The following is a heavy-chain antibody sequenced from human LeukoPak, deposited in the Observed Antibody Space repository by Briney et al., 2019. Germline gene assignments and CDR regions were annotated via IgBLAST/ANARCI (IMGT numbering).Heavy chain of an antibody. D-gene: IGHD5-18*01. CDR3: AKGGGYGYRSLFAY. J-gene: IGHJ4*02. CDR1: GFTFSSYA. CDR2: ISGNGDST. Sequence: PGRSLRLSCAASGFTFSSYAMSWVRQAPGRGLEWVSAISGNGDSTYYADSVKGRFTISRDNSKNTLYLQMNRRRAEDTAVSYCAKGGGYGYRSLFAYWGQGTLVTVSS. V-gene: IGHV3-23*01.